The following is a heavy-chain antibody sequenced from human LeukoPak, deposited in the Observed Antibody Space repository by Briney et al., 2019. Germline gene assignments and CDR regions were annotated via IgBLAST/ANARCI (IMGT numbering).Heavy chain of an antibody. CDR2: ISYDGTNK. Sequence: GGSLRLSCAASGFTFSSYAMHWVRQAPGKGLEWVALISYDGTNKYYADSVKGRFTISRDNSKNTLYLQMNSLRAEDTAVYYCAKDSNYVKYYYYGMDVWGQGTTVTVSS. V-gene: IGHV3-30-3*01. CDR3: AKDSNYVKYYYYGMDV. CDR1: GFTFSSYA. J-gene: IGHJ6*02. D-gene: IGHD4-11*01.